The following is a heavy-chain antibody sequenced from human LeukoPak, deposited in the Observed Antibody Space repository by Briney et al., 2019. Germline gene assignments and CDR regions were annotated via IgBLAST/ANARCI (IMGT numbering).Heavy chain of an antibody. D-gene: IGHD2-2*01. V-gene: IGHV3-74*01. CDR3: TRIPADQTFFDF. CDR1: GFTLNEYW. CDR2: INIDGSSI. Sequence: PGGSLRLSYAASGFTLNEYWMHWVRQAPGKGLVWVSRINIDGSSISYADSVRGRFTISRDNAKNTLYLQMNNLRAEDTAVYYCTRIPADQTFFDFWGQGTLVTVSS. J-gene: IGHJ4*02.